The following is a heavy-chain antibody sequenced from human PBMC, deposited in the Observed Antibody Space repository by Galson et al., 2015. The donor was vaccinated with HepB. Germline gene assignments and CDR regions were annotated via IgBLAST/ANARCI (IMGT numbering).Heavy chain of an antibody. V-gene: IGHV1-18*01. D-gene: IGHD4-23*01. CDR2: ISPYNGVT. Sequence: QSGAEVKKPGASVKVSCKASNYTFSNYGITWVRQAPGQGLEWMGWISPYNGVTHYAQKVQGRVTMTTDTSTSTAFIELRSLRSDDTAVYYCAREPYSGPNSDGIDFWGQGTLITVSS. CDR1: NYTFSNYG. J-gene: IGHJ4*02. CDR3: AREPYSGPNSDGIDF.